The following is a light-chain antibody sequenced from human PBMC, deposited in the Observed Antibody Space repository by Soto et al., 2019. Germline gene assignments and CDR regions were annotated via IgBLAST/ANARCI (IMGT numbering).Light chain of an antibody. CDR3: QQYNSYSVT. Sequence: DIQMTQSPSTLSASVGDRVTIACRASQTISSWVAWYQQKPGKAPRLLIYKTSSLESGVPSRFSGSGSGTEFTLTISSLQPDDFATYYCQQYNSYSVTFGQGPKVDIK. CDR2: KTS. V-gene: IGKV1-5*03. J-gene: IGKJ2*01. CDR1: QTISSW.